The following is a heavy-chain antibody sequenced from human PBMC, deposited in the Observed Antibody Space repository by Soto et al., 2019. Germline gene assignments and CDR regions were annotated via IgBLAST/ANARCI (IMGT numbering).Heavy chain of an antibody. CDR3: ARGGLIRGVLYY. D-gene: IGHD3-10*01. J-gene: IGHJ4*02. CDR1: DGSSNNYY. Sequence: QVQLQQWGAGLLKPSETLSLTCAVYDGSSNNYYWSWIRQPPGKGLEWIGEINHSGSTNYNASLKRRVTISEDTSNKQFSLELRFVTAADTAVYYCARGGLIRGVLYYWGQGTLVTVSS. V-gene: IGHV4-34*01. CDR2: INHSGST.